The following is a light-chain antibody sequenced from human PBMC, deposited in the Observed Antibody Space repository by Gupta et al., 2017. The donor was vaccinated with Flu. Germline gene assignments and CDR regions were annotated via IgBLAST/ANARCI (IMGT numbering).Light chain of an antibody. V-gene: IGKV3-20*01. J-gene: IGKJ1*01. CDR1: QSVSSSY. CDR2: GAS. CDR3: QQYGSSGT. Sequence: EIALRQSPGPLFLSPGERATLSCRASQSVSSSYLAWYQQKPGQAPRLLIYGASSRATGIPDRFSGSGSGTDFTLTISRLEPEDCAVYYCQQYGSSGTFGQGTKVEIK.